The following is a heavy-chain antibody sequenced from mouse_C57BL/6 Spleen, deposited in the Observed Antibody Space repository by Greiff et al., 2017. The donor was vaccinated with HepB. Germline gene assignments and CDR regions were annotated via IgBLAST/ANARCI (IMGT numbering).Heavy chain of an antibody. CDR1: GYAFSSSW. J-gene: IGHJ4*01. D-gene: IGHD2-5*01. Sequence: QVQLQQSGPELVKPGASVKISCKASGYAFSSSWMNWVKQRPGKGLEWIGRIYPGDGDTNYNGKLKGKATLTADKSSSTAYMQLSSLTSEASAVYFCAIYYSNYYYAMDYWGQGTSVTVSS. CDR3: AIYYSNYYYAMDY. V-gene: IGHV1-82*01. CDR2: IYPGDGDT.